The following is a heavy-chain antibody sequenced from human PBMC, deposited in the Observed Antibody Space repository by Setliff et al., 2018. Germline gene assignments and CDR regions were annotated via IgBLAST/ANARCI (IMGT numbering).Heavy chain of an antibody. J-gene: IGHJ5*02. CDR2: IYPDDSDT. CDR3: ARALYPSSFIGHNWFDP. CDR1: GYSFTSYW. D-gene: IGHD2-2*01. V-gene: IGHV5-51*01. Sequence: ESLKISCKGSGYSFTSYWIGWVRQMPGKGLEWMGMIYPDDSDTKYHPSFQGQVTISADKYISTAYLQWSSLKASDTAMYYCARALYPSSFIGHNWFDPWGQGTLVTVSS.